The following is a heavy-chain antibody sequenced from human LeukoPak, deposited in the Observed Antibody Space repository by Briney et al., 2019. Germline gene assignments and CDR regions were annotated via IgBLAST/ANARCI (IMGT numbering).Heavy chain of an antibody. J-gene: IGHJ4*02. V-gene: IGHV4-59*01. Sequence: SETLSLTCTVSGGSISSYYWSWLRQPPGKGLEWIGYIYYSGSTNYNPSLKSRVTISVDTSKNQFSLKLSSVTAADTAVYYCARENTRDGYNLFDYWGQGTLVTVSS. CDR2: IYYSGST. CDR3: ARENTRDGYNLFDY. CDR1: GGSISSYY. D-gene: IGHD5-24*01.